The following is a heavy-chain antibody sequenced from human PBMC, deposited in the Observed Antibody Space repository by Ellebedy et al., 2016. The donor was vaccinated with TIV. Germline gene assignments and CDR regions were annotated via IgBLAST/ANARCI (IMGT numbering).Heavy chain of an antibody. D-gene: IGHD1-7*01. CDR1: DYTFSTYW. J-gene: IGHJ4*02. CDR2: IYPGDSET. V-gene: IGHV5-51*01. CDR3: ATHSAGTTVDY. Sequence: GESLKISCKASDYTFSTYWIGWVRQMPGKGLEWMGIIYPGDSETRYSPSFQGQVTIQADKSIRTAYLPWSSLKASDTAMYYCATHSAGTTVDYWGQGTLVTVAS.